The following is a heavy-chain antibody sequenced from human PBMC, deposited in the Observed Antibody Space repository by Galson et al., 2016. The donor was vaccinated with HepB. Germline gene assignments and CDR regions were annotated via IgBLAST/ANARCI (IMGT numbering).Heavy chain of an antibody. D-gene: IGHD3-10*01. CDR2: IKQDGNEK. CDR3: ARKGGIYSPWGY. J-gene: IGHJ4*02. V-gene: IGHV3-7*03. Sequence: SLRLSCAASGFTFRTYWMHWVRQSPGKGLEWVANIKQDGNEKYYVDSVKGRFTISRDNAKNSMYLQMNSLRAEDTAVYYCARKGGIYSPWGYWGQGTLVTVSS. CDR1: GFTFRTYW.